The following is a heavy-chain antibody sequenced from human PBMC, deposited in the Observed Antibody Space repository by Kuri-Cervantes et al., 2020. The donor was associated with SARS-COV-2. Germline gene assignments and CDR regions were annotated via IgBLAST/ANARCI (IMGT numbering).Heavy chain of an antibody. Sequence: GSLRLSCTVSGGSISSSSYYWGWIRQPPGKGLEWIGSIYYSGSTYYNPSFKSRVTISVDTSKNQFSLKLSSVTAADTAVYYCARRCSSTSCYNPSKSFDYWGQGTLVTVSS. V-gene: IGHV4-39*01. CDR3: ARRCSSTSCYNPSKSFDY. CDR1: GGSISSSSYY. CDR2: IYYSGST. J-gene: IGHJ4*02. D-gene: IGHD2-2*02.